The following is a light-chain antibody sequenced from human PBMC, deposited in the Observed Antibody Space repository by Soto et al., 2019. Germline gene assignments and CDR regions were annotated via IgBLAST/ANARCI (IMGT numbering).Light chain of an antibody. CDR3: QQYSNWPIT. V-gene: IGKV3D-20*02. Sequence: EIVLTQSPGTLSLSQGERATLSCRASQSVTSTYLAWYQQKPGQAPRLLIYGASSRAIGIPDRFSGSGSGTDFTLTFSSLEPEDFAVYYCQQYSNWPITFGQGTRLEMK. J-gene: IGKJ5*01. CDR1: QSVTSTY. CDR2: GAS.